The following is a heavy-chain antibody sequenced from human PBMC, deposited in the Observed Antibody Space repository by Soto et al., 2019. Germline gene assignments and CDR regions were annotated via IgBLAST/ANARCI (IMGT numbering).Heavy chain of an antibody. CDR2: ISGSGGST. V-gene: IGHV3-23*01. CDR1: GFTFSSYA. J-gene: IGHJ6*02. Sequence: PGGYLRLSCADSGFTFSSYAMSWVRQAPGKGLEWVSTISGSGGSTYYADSVKGRFTISRDNSKNTLYLQMNSLRAEDTAVYYCAKVSSSIAAHSSGIYYYDMDVWGQGTTVTVSS. CDR3: AKVSSSIAAHSSGIYYYDMDV. D-gene: IGHD6-6*01.